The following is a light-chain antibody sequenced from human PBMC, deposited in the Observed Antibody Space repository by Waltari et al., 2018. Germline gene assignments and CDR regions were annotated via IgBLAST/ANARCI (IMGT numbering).Light chain of an antibody. CDR3: QAWDSGVV. CDR2: QDS. CDR1: KLGDKY. V-gene: IGLV3-1*01. J-gene: IGLJ2*01. Sequence: SYELTQPPSVSVSPGQTASITCSGDKLGDKYVCWYQQKPGHSPEVVIYQDSLRPSWIPERFSGSNSGNTATLTISGTQPVDDADYYCQAWDSGVVFGGGTKLTGL.